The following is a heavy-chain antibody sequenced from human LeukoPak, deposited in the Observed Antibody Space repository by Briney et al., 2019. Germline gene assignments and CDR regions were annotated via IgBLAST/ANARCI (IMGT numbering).Heavy chain of an antibody. CDR1: GFTFSSYS. CDR2: ISSSSSYI. Sequence: GGSLRLSCVASGFTFSSYSMNWVRQAPGKGLEWVSSISSSSSYIYYADSVKGRFTISRDNAKNSLYLQMNRLRAEDTAVYYCARDGGNDAFDIWGQGTMVTVSS. CDR3: ARDGGNDAFDI. J-gene: IGHJ3*02. D-gene: IGHD2-15*01. V-gene: IGHV3-21*01.